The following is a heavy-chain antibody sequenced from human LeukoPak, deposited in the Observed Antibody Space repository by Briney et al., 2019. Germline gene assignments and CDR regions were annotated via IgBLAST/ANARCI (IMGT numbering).Heavy chain of an antibody. CDR3: AGAPPLLYSSSSLGAFDI. CDR1: GGSISSYY. J-gene: IGHJ3*02. V-gene: IGHV4-59*01. CDR2: IYYSGST. D-gene: IGHD6-13*01. Sequence: PSETLSLTCTVSGGSISSYYWSWTRQPPGKGLEWIGYIYYSGSTNYNPSLRSRVTISVDTSKNQFSLKLNSVTAADTAVYYCAGAPPLLYSSSSLGAFDIWGQGTMVTVSS.